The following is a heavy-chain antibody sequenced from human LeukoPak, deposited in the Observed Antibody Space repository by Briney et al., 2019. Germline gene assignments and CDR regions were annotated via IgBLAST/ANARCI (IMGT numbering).Heavy chain of an antibody. V-gene: IGHV4-4*02. J-gene: IGHJ4*02. CDR1: GGSISSSNW. CDR3: ARAVERYFDWLLSLDY. Sequence: SGTLSLTCAVSGGSISSSNWWSWVRQPPGKGLEWIGEIYHSGSTNYNPSLKSRVTISVDKSKNQFSLKLSSVTAADTAVYYCARAVERYFDWLLSLDYWGQGTLVTVSS. CDR2: IYHSGST. D-gene: IGHD3-9*01.